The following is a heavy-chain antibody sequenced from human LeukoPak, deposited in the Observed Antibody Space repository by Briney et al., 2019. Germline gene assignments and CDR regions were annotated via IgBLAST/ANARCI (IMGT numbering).Heavy chain of an antibody. V-gene: IGHV4-39*07. Sequence: ASETLSLTCTVSGGSISSSSYYWGWIRQPPGKGLEWIGSIYYSGSTYYNPSLKSRVTISVDTSKNQFSLKLSSVTAADTAVYYCARGPKGVGAWDWFDPWGQGTLVTVSS. CDR3: ARGPKGVGAWDWFDP. D-gene: IGHD1-26*01. J-gene: IGHJ5*02. CDR1: GGSISSSSYY. CDR2: IYYSGST.